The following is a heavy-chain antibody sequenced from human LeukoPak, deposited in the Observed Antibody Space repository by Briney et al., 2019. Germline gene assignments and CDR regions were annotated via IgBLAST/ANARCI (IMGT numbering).Heavy chain of an antibody. D-gene: IGHD3-10*01. Sequence: GSLRLSCAASGFTVSSNYMSWVRQAPGKGLEWVSVTYCNGRTYYADSVKGRFTISRDISKNTLYLQMNSLRAEDTAVYYCARVLSGRGSLYDYYYYMDVWGKGTTVTISS. CDR1: GFTVSSNY. J-gene: IGHJ6*03. CDR3: ARVLSGRGSLYDYYYYMDV. CDR2: TYCNGRT. V-gene: IGHV3-53*01.